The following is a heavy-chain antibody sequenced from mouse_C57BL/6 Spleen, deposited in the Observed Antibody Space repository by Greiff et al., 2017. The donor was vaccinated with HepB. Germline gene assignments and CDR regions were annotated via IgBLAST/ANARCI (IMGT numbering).Heavy chain of an antibody. CDR1: GYTFTSYW. J-gene: IGHJ2*01. V-gene: IGHV1-52*01. Sequence: QVQLKQPGAELVRPGSSVKLSCKASGYTFTSYWMHWVKQRPIQGLEWIGNIDPSDSETHYNQKFKDKATLTVDKSSSTAYMQLSSLTSEDSAVYYCARSSHYYGSSYGDYWGQGTTLTVSS. CDR3: ARSSHYYGSSYGDY. CDR2: IDPSDSET. D-gene: IGHD1-1*01.